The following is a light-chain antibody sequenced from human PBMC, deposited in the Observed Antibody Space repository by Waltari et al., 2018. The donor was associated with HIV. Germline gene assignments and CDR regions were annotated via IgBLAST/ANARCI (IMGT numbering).Light chain of an antibody. Sequence: QSALTQPASVSGSPGQSITISCTGSSRDVGNYNLVSWYQQHPGKAPKLMIYEGINRPSGVANRFSGSKSGNTASLTISGLQAEDEADYYCCSYAGSSNWVFGGGTKLTVL. CDR1: SRDVGNYNL. CDR3: CSYAGSSNWV. CDR2: EGI. V-gene: IGLV2-23*01. J-gene: IGLJ3*02.